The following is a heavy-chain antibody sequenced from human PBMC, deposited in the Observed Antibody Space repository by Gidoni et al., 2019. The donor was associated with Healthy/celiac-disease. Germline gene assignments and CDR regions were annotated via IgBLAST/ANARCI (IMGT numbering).Heavy chain of an antibody. CDR3: ARALPGIVGATRDY. V-gene: IGHV4-34*01. CDR2: INHSGST. CDR1: GGSFSGYY. Sequence: QVQLQQWGAGLLKPSETLSLPCAVYGGSFSGYYWSWIRQPPGKGLEWIGEINHSGSTNYNPSLKSRVTISVDTSKNQFSLKLSSVTAADTAVYYCARALPGIVGATRDYWGQGTLVTVSS. J-gene: IGHJ4*02. D-gene: IGHD1-26*01.